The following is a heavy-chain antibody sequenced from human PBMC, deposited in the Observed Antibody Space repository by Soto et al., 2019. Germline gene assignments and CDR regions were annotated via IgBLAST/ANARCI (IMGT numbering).Heavy chain of an antibody. CDR3: AAGEASSRNLAPYYLDF. CDR1: GGSMRNYF. D-gene: IGHD6-13*01. CDR2: IHYSGTT. J-gene: IGHJ4*02. Sequence: SETLSLTCTVSGGSMRNYFWTWIRQPPGKGLEWIGYIHYSGTTSFFPSYNPSLRSRVTISEDTSKNQFSLKLLSVTTADTAVYFRAAGEASSRNLAPYYLDFWGQGTLVTVSS. V-gene: IGHV4-59*01.